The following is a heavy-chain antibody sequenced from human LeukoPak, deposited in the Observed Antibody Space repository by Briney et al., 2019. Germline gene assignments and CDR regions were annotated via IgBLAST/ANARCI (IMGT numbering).Heavy chain of an antibody. D-gene: IGHD3-10*01. V-gene: IGHV3-30-3*01. CDR1: GFTFSRYA. CDR2: ISYDGSNK. CDR3: ARDGVGGWFGELSLDY. Sequence: GGALRLSCAASGFTFSRYAMHWVREAPGKGLEWGAVISYDGSNKYYADSVKGRFTISRDNSKNTLYLQMNSLRAEDTAVYYCARDGVGGWFGELSLDYWGQGTLVTVSS. J-gene: IGHJ4*02.